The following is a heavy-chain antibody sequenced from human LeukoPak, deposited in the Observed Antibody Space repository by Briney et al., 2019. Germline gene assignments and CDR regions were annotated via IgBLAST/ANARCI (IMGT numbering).Heavy chain of an antibody. CDR1: GGSISSYY. CDR3: ARRFRDYSYFEY. CDR2: ISYSGST. D-gene: IGHD4-11*01. V-gene: IGHV4-59*08. J-gene: IGHJ4*02. Sequence: PSEPLSLTCTVSGGSISSYYWSWIRQPPGNGLEGIGYISYSGSTNYNPSLKSRVTISIDTSKNHFSLKLRSVTAADTAVYYCARRFRDYSYFEYWGQGTLVTVSS.